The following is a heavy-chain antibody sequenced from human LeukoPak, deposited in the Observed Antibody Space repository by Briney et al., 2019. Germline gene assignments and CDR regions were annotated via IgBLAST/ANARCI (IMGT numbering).Heavy chain of an antibody. D-gene: IGHD5-24*01. CDR2: IIPIFGTA. CDR3: ATRDGYNLLSKTGDAFDI. CDR1: GGTFSSYA. V-gene: IGHV1-69*15. Sequence: SVKVSCKASGGTFSSYAISWVRQAPGQGLEWMGRIIPIFGTANYAQKFQGRVTITADESTSTAYMELSSLRSEDTAVYYCATRDGYNLLSKTGDAFDIWGQGTMVAVSS. J-gene: IGHJ3*02.